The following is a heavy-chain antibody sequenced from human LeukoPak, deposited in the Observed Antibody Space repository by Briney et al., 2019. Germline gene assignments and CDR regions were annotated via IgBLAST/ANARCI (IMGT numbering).Heavy chain of an antibody. CDR2: ISSSGSTI. CDR1: GFTFSSYE. Sequence: QSGGSLRLSCAASGFTFSSYEMNWARQAPGKGLEWVSYISSSGSTIYYADSVKGRFTISRDNAKNSLYLQMNSLRAEDTAVYYCARVLTDYYYMDVWGKGTTVTISS. V-gene: IGHV3-48*03. CDR3: ARVLTDYYYMDV. D-gene: IGHD1-14*01. J-gene: IGHJ6*03.